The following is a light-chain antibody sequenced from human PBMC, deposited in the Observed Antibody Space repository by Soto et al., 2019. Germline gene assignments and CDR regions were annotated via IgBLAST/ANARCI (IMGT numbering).Light chain of an antibody. CDR1: QDISMY. CDR3: QQRDTLLT. Sequence: IQMTQSPSSLSASVGDRVTITCQASQDISMYLTWYRQKPGQAPEVLIYDASKLARGVPSRFSGSVSGTHFTFTVTRLQPEDFATYYCQQRDTLLTFDGGTTVEV. CDR2: DAS. J-gene: IGKJ4*01. V-gene: IGKV1-33*01.